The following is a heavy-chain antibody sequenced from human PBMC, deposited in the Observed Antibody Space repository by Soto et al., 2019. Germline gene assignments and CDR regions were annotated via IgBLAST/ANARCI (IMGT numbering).Heavy chain of an antibody. D-gene: IGHD6-13*01. J-gene: IGHJ4*02. CDR2: IYYSGST. Sequence: SETLSLTCTVSGGSISSYYWSWIRQPPGKGLEWIGYIYYSGSTNYNPSLKSRVTISVDTSKNQFSLKLSSVTAAGTAVYYCARSIAAAGNDYWGQGTLVTVSS. CDR1: GGSISSYY. CDR3: ARSIAAAGNDY. V-gene: IGHV4-59*08.